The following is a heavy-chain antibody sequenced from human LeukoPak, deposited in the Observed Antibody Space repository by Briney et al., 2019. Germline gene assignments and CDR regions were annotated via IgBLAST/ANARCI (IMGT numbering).Heavy chain of an antibody. Sequence: SETLSLTCAVYGGSFSGYYWSWIRQPPGKGLEWIGEINHSGSTNCNPSLKSRVTISVDTSKNEFSLKVSSVTAADTAVYYCAKTSRALISTRPNSRRIQNWYFDLWGRGTLVTVSS. CDR2: INHSGST. J-gene: IGHJ2*01. CDR3: AKTSRALISTRPNSRRIQNWYFDL. V-gene: IGHV4-34*01. D-gene: IGHD2-8*01. CDR1: GGSFSGYY.